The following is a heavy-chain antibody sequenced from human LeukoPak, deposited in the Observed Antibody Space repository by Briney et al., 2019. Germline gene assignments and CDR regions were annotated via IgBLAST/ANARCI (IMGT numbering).Heavy chain of an antibody. D-gene: IGHD1-26*01. CDR3: ARAPKFRLVGVPKGPFDP. Sequence: GGSLRLSCAASGFTFSDYYMSWIRQAPGKGLEWVSYISSSGSTIYYADSVKGRFTISRDNAKNSLYLQMNGLRAEDTAVYYCARAPKFRLVGVPKGPFDPWGQGSLVTVSS. V-gene: IGHV3-11*01. CDR2: ISSSGSTI. J-gene: IGHJ5*02. CDR1: GFTFSDYY.